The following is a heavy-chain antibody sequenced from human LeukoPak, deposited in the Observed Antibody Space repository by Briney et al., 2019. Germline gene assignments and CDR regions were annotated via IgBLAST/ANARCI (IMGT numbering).Heavy chain of an antibody. V-gene: IGHV3-7*01. CDR1: GFTFSNYW. CDR3: ARRTGSYFDSSGYPDY. J-gene: IGHJ4*02. CDR2: INRDGSEK. D-gene: IGHD3-22*01. Sequence: GGSLRLSCAASGFTFSNYWMTWVRQAPGKGLEWVANINRDGSEKYYVDSVKGRFTISRDNAKNSLYLQMNSLRAEDTAIYYCARRTGSYFDSSGYPDYWGQGTLVTVSS.